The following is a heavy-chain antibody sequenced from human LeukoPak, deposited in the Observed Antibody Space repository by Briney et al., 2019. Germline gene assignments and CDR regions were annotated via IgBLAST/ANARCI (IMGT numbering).Heavy chain of an antibody. V-gene: IGHV3-21*01. Sequence: GGSLRLSCAASGFTFSGYSMNWVRQAPGKGLEWVSSISSSSSYIYYADSVKGRFTISRDNAKNSLYLQMNSLRAEDTAVYYCAASTRQYYYYYMDVWGKGTTVTVSS. CDR1: GFTFSGYS. J-gene: IGHJ6*03. CDR2: ISSSSSYI. CDR3: AASTRQYYYYYMDV. D-gene: IGHD5/OR15-5a*01.